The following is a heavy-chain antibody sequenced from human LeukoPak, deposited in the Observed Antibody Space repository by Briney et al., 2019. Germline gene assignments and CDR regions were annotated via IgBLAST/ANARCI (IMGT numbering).Heavy chain of an antibody. CDR3: ARYYCGSPKCPGVDF. CDR1: GGSITSGDYY. J-gene: IGHJ4*02. V-gene: IGHV4-31*03. D-gene: IGHD2-2*01. CDR2: SPYSGST. Sequence: SQTLSLTCTVSGGSITSGDYYWTWIRQHPGEGPEWIGYSPYSGSTYHNPSLKSRVTISVDTSRNQFSLKLSSVTAADTAVYFCARYYCGSPKCPGVDFWGQGTLVTVSS.